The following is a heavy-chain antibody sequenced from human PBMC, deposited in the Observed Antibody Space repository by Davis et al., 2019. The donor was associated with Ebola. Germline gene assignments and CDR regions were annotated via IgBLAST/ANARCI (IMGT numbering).Heavy chain of an antibody. J-gene: IGHJ4*02. D-gene: IGHD1-26*01. CDR1: GFTFSSYS. Sequence: GGSLRLSCAASGFTFSSYSMNWVRQAPGKGLEWVSYMSSSGNTIYYTDSVKGRFTISRDNAKNPLYLQMNSLRDEDTAVYYCWGGILGATNPGPDYWGQGTLVTVSS. CDR3: WGGILGATNPGPDY. V-gene: IGHV3-48*02. CDR2: MSSSGNTI.